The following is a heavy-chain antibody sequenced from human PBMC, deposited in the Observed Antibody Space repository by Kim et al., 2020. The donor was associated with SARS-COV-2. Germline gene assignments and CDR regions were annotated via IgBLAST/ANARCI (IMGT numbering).Heavy chain of an antibody. Sequence: SETLSLTCTVSGGSISSGDYYWSWIRQPPGKGLEWIGYIYYSGSTYYNPSLKSRVTISVDTSKNQFSLKLSSVTAADTAVYYCAREKQQLVGWFDPWGQGTLVTVSS. CDR1: GGSISSGDYY. J-gene: IGHJ5*02. D-gene: IGHD6-13*01. CDR3: AREKQQLVGWFDP. CDR2: IYYSGST. V-gene: IGHV4-30-4*01.